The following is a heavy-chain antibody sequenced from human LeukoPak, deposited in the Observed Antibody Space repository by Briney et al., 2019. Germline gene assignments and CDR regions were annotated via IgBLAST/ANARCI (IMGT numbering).Heavy chain of an antibody. Sequence: PGGSLRLSCAASGFTFSSYGMHWVRQAPGKGLEWVAFIRYDGSNKYYADSVKGRFTISRDNSKNTLYLQMNSLRAEDTAVYYCAREGYYYADYWGQGTLVAVSS. V-gene: IGHV3-30*02. CDR2: IRYDGSNK. CDR3: AREGYYYADY. J-gene: IGHJ4*02. D-gene: IGHD3-22*01. CDR1: GFTFSSYG.